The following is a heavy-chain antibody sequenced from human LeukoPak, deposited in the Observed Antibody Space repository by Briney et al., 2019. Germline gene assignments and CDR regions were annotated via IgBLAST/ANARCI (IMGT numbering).Heavy chain of an antibody. J-gene: IGHJ3*02. Sequence: GGSLRLSCAASDFSFITYAMSWVRQAPGKGLEWVSTISGGGDATYYADSVKGRFTISRDNSKNTLYLQMNSLRAEDTAVYYCAKDIQYYGSTRGAFDIWGQGTMVTVS. D-gene: IGHD3-10*01. CDR3: AKDIQYYGSTRGAFDI. CDR2: ISGGGDAT. V-gene: IGHV3-23*01. CDR1: DFSFITYA.